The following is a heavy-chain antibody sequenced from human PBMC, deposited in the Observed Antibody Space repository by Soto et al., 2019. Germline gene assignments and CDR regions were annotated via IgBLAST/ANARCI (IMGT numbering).Heavy chain of an antibody. CDR1: GGSISSSSNY. D-gene: IGHD2-21*01. Sequence: SETLSLTCAVSGGSISSSSNYWGWIRQPPGKGLEWIGSIYFNGSPYYSPSLKSRVTISVDTSKNQFSLKLNSVTAADTAVYYCARHYAVVLYYFDDWGQGTLVT. J-gene: IGHJ4*02. V-gene: IGHV4-39*01. CDR3: ARHYAVVLYYFDD. CDR2: IYFNGSP.